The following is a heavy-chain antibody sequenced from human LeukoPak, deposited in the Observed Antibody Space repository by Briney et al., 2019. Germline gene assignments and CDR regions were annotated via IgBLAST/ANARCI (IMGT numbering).Heavy chain of an antibody. CDR2: ISGSGGTT. Sequence: GGSLRLSCAASGFTFSSYAMTWVRQAPGKGLDWVSGISGSGGTTYYADSVRGRFTISRDNSKNTVYLQMNSLRAEDTAIYYCAKPNMGYWAIDSWGQGTLVTVSS. J-gene: IGHJ4*02. V-gene: IGHV3-23*01. CDR3: AKPNMGYWAIDS. D-gene: IGHD1-26*01. CDR1: GFTFSSYA.